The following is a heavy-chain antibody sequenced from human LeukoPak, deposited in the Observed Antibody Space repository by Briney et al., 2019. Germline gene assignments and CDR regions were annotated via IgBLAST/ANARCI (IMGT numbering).Heavy chain of an antibody. J-gene: IGHJ4*02. V-gene: IGHV4-59*01. CDR1: GGSISSYY. CDR2: IYYSGST. D-gene: IGHD2-21*02. CDR3: ARGLTPGTYCGGDCSYFDY. Sequence: SETLSLTCTVSGGSISSYYWSWIRQPPGKGLEWIGYIYYSGSTNYNPSLKSRVTISVDTSKNQFSLKLSSVTAADTAVYYCARGLTPGTYCGGDCSYFDYWGQGTLVTVSS.